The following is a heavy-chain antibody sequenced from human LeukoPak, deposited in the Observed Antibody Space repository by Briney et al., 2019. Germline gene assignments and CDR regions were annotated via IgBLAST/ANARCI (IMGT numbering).Heavy chain of an antibody. V-gene: IGHV3-23*01. CDR3: AKNIAAPTTPFDY. Sequence: GGSLRLSCAASGFTFSTYAMNWVRQAPGKGLEWVSGISGSGGTTNYADSVKGRFTISRDNSKNTLYLQMNYLRAEDTALYYCAKNIAAPTTPFDYWGQGTLVTVSS. D-gene: IGHD6-13*01. CDR1: GFTFSTYA. J-gene: IGHJ4*02. CDR2: ISGSGGTT.